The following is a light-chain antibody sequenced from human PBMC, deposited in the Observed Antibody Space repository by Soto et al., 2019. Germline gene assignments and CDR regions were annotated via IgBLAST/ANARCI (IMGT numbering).Light chain of an antibody. CDR2: VNSDGSH. Sequence: QTVVTQSPSASASLGASVKLTCTLSSGHSSYAIAWHQQQPEKGPRYLMKVNSDGSHSKGDGIPNRFSASSSGAERYLTISSLQSEDEADYYCQTWGTGIRVFGGGTQLTVL. CDR3: QTWGTGIRV. J-gene: IGLJ2*01. V-gene: IGLV4-69*01. CDR1: SGHSSYA.